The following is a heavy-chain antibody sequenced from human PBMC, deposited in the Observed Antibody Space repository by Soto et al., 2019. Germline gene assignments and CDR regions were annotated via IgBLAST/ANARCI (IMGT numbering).Heavy chain of an antibody. CDR3: ATSPYYYIFDS. CDR2: VYTVGST. Sequence: EVQLVESGGGLVQPGGSLRLSCAASGFTVSSNYMSWVRQVPGKGLEWVSIVYTVGSTYYADSVKGRFTVSRDDSKNTLYLQMKSLRAEDTAVYYCATSPYYYIFDSWGQGTLVTVSS. CDR1: GFTVSSNY. V-gene: IGHV3-66*01. J-gene: IGHJ4*02. D-gene: IGHD3-22*01.